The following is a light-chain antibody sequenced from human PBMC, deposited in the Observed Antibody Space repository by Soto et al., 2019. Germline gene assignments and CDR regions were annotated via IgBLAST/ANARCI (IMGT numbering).Light chain of an antibody. Sequence: QSVLTQPPSVSGAPGQRVTIPCTGSSSNIGSFYDVHWYQQLPGTVPKLLIYGDNNRPSGVPDRFSGSKSGTAASLAITGLQAEDEADYYCQSYDNSLNHVVFSGGTQLTVL. J-gene: IGLJ2*01. CDR2: GDN. V-gene: IGLV1-40*01. CDR1: SSNIGSFYD. CDR3: QSYDNSLNHVV.